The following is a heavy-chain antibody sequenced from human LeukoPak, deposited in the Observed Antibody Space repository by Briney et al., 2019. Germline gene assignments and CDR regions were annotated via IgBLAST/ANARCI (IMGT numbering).Heavy chain of an antibody. Sequence: PGGSLRLSCAASGFTFSNAWMNWVRQAPGKGLEWVGRIKSKTDGGTTDYAAPVKGRFTISRDDSKNTLYLQMNSLKTEDTAVYYCTTDEDYDILTGYSAGRWGQGTLVTVSS. CDR1: GFTFSNAW. CDR2: IKSKTDGGTT. D-gene: IGHD3-9*01. V-gene: IGHV3-15*07. CDR3: TTDEDYDILTGYSAGR. J-gene: IGHJ4*02.